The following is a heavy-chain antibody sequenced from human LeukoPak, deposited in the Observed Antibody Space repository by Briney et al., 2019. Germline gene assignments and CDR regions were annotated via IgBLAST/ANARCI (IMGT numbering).Heavy chain of an antibody. J-gene: IGHJ4*02. V-gene: IGHV4-59*11. CDR1: GGSISSHY. Sequence: SETLSLTCTVSGGSISSHYWTWIRQSPGKGLEWIGYIHDSGFTNYNPSLKSRVTISIDTSNNQFSLRLRFVPAADTAVYFCARSRDGYNFDYWGQGTLVTVSS. D-gene: IGHD5-24*01. CDR2: IHDSGFT. CDR3: ARSRDGYNFDY.